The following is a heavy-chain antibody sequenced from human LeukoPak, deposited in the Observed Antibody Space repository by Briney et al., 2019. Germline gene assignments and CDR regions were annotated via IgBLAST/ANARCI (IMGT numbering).Heavy chain of an antibody. CDR1: GYTFTGYY. CDR2: INPNSGGT. V-gene: IGHV1-2*02. CDR3: ASLHIVVVPAAAPGYYGMDV. J-gene: IGHJ6*02. Sequence: ASVKVSCKASGYTFTGYYMHWVRQAPGHGLEWMGWINPNSGGTNYAQKFQGRVTMTRDTSISTAYMELSRLRSDDTAVYYCASLHIVVVPAAAPGYYGMDVWGQGTTVTVSS. D-gene: IGHD2-2*01.